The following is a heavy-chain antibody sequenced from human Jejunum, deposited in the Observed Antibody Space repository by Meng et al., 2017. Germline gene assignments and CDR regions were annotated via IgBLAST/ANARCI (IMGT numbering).Heavy chain of an antibody. D-gene: IGHD2-21*02. Sequence: QVQVQQWGAGLLKPSETLSLTCAFQGGSFSTYDWSWIRQPPGKGLEWLGQIHHSGSINDNPSLKGRVTMSVDTSRSQISLKLNSVTAADTAVYYCRLAYCVSDCGDYWGQGTLDTVSS. J-gene: IGHJ4*02. CDR1: GGSFSTYD. CDR3: RLAYCVSDCGDY. V-gene: IGHV4-34*01. CDR2: IHHSGSI.